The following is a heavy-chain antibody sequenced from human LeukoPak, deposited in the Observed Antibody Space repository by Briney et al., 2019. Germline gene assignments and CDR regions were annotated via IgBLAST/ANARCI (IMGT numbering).Heavy chain of an antibody. J-gene: IGHJ6*02. Sequence: GASVKVSCKASGYTFTSYDISWVRQATGQGLEWMGWMNPNSGNTGYAQKFQGRGAMTRNTSISTAYMELSSLRSEDTAVYYCARPLTINHYYGMDVWGQGTTVTVSS. CDR1: GYTFTSYD. CDR3: ARPLTINHYYGMDV. V-gene: IGHV1-8*01. D-gene: IGHD1-14*01. CDR2: MNPNSGNT.